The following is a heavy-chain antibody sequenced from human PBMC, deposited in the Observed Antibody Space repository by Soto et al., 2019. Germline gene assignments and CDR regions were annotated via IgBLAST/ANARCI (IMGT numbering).Heavy chain of an antibody. J-gene: IGHJ4*02. Sequence: QLQLQESGPGLVKPSETLSLTCTVSGGSISSGSFYWGWIRQPPGKGLEWIGSIYYTRNTYYNPSINSRVTISVDSSKNQFSLKLSSVTAADTAVYYCARHWEQWLGYIDYWGQGTLVAVSS. CDR2: IYYTRNT. CDR3: ARHWEQWLGYIDY. CDR1: GGSISSGSFY. D-gene: IGHD6-19*01. V-gene: IGHV4-39*01.